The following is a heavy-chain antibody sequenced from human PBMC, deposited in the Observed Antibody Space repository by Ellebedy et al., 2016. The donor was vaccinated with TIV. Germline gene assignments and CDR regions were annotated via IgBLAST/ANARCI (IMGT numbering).Heavy chain of an antibody. CDR3: AKASSSSWSYWYFDL. D-gene: IGHD6-13*01. J-gene: IGHJ2*01. CDR2: ISWNSGSI. CDR1: GFTFSSYA. V-gene: IGHV3-9*01. Sequence: SLKISXAASGFTFSSYAMSWVRQAPGKGLEWVSGISWNSGSIGYADSVKGRFTISRDNAKNSLYLQMNSLRAEDTALYYCAKASSSSWSYWYFDLWGRGTLITVSS.